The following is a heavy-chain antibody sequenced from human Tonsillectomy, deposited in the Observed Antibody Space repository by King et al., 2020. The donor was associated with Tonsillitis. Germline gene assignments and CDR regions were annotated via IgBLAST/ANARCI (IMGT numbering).Heavy chain of an antibody. CDR3: ASDVGALEWFFDY. D-gene: IGHD3-3*01. J-gene: IGHJ4*02. CDR1: GFTFSRYS. Sequence: QLVQSGGGLVQPGGSLRLSCAASGFTFSRYSMNWVRQAPGKGLEWFSYISSSSSYIYAADSVKVRFTISIDNAKNSLYLQMNSLRADDTAVYYCASDVGALEWFFDYWGQGILVTVSS. CDR2: ISSSSSYI. V-gene: IGHV3-48*01.